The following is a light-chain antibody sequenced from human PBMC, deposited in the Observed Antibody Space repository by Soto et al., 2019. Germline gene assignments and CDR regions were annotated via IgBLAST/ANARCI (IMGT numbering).Light chain of an antibody. V-gene: IGKV3-15*01. CDR3: QQYKDWPPWT. J-gene: IGKJ1*01. Sequence: EIVMTQSPATLSVSPGERATLSCRASQIIRINVAWYQQKPGQAPRLLIYDSSTRATGIPARFSGSGSGTDFTLTISSLQSEDFAVYYCQQYKDWPPWTFGQGTKVEIK. CDR2: DSS. CDR1: QIIRIN.